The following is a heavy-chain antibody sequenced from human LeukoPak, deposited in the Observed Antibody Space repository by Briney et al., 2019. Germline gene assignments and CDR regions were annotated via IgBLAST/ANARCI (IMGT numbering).Heavy chain of an antibody. Sequence: PGGSLRLSCAASGFIFSSYEMNWLRQAPGKGLEWVSHIISSGSTIYYAASVKGRFSISRDNAKNSLYLQMYSLRVEDTAVYYCARQLHPTGYYYYGMDLWGKGTAVTVSS. V-gene: IGHV3-48*03. CDR3: ARQLHPTGYYYYGMDL. CDR1: GFIFSSYE. CDR2: IISSGSTI. J-gene: IGHJ6*04. D-gene: IGHD1-1*01.